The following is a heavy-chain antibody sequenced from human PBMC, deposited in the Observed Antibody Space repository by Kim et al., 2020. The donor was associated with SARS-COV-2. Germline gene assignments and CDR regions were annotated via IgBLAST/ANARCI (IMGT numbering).Heavy chain of an antibody. Sequence: SAGSGQVRFTVARDNAKNSLFLQMNSLGAEDTAVYYCARGGFYNSRYFDFWGRGTLVTVSS. D-gene: IGHD6-13*01. V-gene: IGHV3-21*06. CDR3: ARGGFYNSRYFDF. J-gene: IGHJ2*01.